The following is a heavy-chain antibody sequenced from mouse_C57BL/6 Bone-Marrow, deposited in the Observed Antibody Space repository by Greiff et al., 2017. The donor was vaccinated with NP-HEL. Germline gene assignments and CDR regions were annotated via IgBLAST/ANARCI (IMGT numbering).Heavy chain of an antibody. CDR2: IYPSDSET. V-gene: IGHV1-61*01. D-gene: IGHD2-3*01. CDR1: GYTFTSYW. J-gene: IGHJ2*01. CDR3: ARSDGYYVDY. Sequence: QVQLLQPGAELVRPGSSVKLSCKASGYTFTSYWMDWVKQRPGQGLEWIGNIYPSDSETHYNQKFKDKATLTVDKSSSTAYMQLSSLTSEDSAVYYCARSDGYYVDYWGQGTTLTVSS.